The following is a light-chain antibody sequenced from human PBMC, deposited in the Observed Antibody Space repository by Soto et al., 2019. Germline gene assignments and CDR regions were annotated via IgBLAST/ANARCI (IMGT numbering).Light chain of an antibody. J-gene: IGKJ5*01. CDR2: GAS. Sequence: EILMTQSPATLSVSPGDRATLSCRASQSVSNNLAWYQQRPGQAPRLLIYGASTRATGIPARFSGSGSGTDFTLTISRLEPEDFALYYCQHYYGTSPITFGQGTRLEIK. CDR3: QHYYGTSPIT. V-gene: IGKV3-15*01. CDR1: QSVSNN.